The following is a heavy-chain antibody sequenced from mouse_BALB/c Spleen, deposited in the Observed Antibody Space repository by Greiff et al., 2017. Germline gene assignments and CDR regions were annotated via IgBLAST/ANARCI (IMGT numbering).Heavy chain of an antibody. CDR1: GFTFSSYT. CDR3: ARHIADYYAMDY. J-gene: IGHJ4*01. CDR2: ISNGGGST. Sequence: EVKVVESGGGLVQPGGSLKLSCAASGFTFSSYTMSWVRQTPEQRLEWVAYISNGGGSTYYPDTVKGRVTISRDNAKNTLYLQMSSLKSEDTAMYYCARHIADYYAMDYWGQGTSVTVSS. V-gene: IGHV5-12-2*01.